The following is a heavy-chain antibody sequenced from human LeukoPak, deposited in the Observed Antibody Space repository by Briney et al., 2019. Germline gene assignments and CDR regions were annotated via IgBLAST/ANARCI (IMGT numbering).Heavy chain of an antibody. D-gene: IGHD6-6*01. CDR1: GDSISTSNSY. CDR2: IYHSGST. J-gene: IGHJ4*02. V-gene: IGHV4-39*07. Sequence: PSETLSLTCTVSGDSISTSNSYWGWIRRPPGKGLEWIGSIYHSGSTYYNPSLKSRVTISVDTSKNQFSLKLSSVTAADTAVYYCARGVARSSKFHFSYYFDYWGQGTLVTVSS. CDR3: ARGVARSSKFHFSYYFDY.